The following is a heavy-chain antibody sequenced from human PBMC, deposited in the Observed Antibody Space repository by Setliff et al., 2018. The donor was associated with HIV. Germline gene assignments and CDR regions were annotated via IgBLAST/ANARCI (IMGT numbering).Heavy chain of an antibody. Sequence: PSETLSLTCTVSGGSMAGGDYYWTWIRQHPGKGREWIGSIYSSGSTYYNPSLKSRVTISVDTSKNQFSLKLKSVTAADTAVYYCATSAESGFGIHWGVFNIWGQGTRVTVSS. CDR1: GGSMAGGDYY. CDR3: ATSAESGFGIHWGVFNI. V-gene: IGHV4-39*01. CDR2: IYSSGST. J-gene: IGHJ3*02. D-gene: IGHD3-10*01.